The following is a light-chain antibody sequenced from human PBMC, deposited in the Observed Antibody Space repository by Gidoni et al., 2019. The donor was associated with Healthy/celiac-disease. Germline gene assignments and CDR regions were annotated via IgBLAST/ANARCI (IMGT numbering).Light chain of an antibody. Sequence: PSPLSAPVESRVTISCGGSQSISSYLNWYQQKPGKAPKLLIYAASSLESGVPARFSGSGSGTDFTLTISSLQPEDFAAYYCQQSYSTPLTFGGGTKVEIK. CDR3: QQSYSTPLT. V-gene: IGKV1-39*01. J-gene: IGKJ4*01. CDR2: AAS. CDR1: QSISSY.